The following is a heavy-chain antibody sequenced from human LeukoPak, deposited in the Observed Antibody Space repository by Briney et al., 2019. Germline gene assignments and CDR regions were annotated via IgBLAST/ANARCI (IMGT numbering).Heavy chain of an antibody. Sequence: GGSLRLSCAASGFTFSSYGMHWVRQAPGKGLEWVAVISYDGSNKYYADSVKGRFTISRDNSKNTLYLQMNSLRAEDTAVYYCAKDTSGPFDYWGQGTPVTVSS. D-gene: IGHD3-3*01. CDR1: GFTFSSYG. J-gene: IGHJ4*02. CDR2: ISYDGSNK. V-gene: IGHV3-30*18. CDR3: AKDTSGPFDY.